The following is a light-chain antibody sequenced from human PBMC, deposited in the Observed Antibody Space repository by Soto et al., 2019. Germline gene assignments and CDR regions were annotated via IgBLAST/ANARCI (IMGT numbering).Light chain of an antibody. CDR3: CSHSSGSTRYG. CDR1: SSDVDTYNY. V-gene: IGLV2-14*03. J-gene: IGLJ1*01. CDR2: DVS. Sequence: QSVLTQPASVSGSPGQSITISCSGISSDVDTYNYVSWYQLHPGKAPKVVIYDVSSRPSGVSNRFSGSRSGNTASLTISGLQAEDEAHYYCCSHSSGSTRYGFGTGTKVTVL.